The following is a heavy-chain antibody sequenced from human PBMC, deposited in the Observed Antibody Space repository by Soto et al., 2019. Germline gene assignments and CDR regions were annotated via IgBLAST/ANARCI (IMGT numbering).Heavy chain of an antibody. CDR1: GFNSSSYA. J-gene: IGHJ6*02. D-gene: IGHD3-10*01. CDR3: AKDRGRGSPVSGGLDV. CDR2: ISSSSSYT. V-gene: IGHV3-21*01. Sequence: GGSLRRSCACSGFNSSSYALNWVRHAPGKGLDLVSFISSSSSYTYYSDSVKGRFTISRDNAKNSLFLQMDSLRAEDTAVYYCAKDRGRGSPVSGGLDVWGQGTTVTVSS.